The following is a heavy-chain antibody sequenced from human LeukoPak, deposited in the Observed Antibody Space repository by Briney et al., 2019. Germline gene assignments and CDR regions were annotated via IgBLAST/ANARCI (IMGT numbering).Heavy chain of an antibody. D-gene: IGHD3-10*01. CDR2: ISGSGGST. CDR3: VKDIRRSPPGQYGTVSYYQGTSFFDP. V-gene: IGHV3-23*01. J-gene: IGHJ5*02. CDR1: GFTFSSYA. Sequence: PGGSLRLSCAASGFTFSSYAMSWVRQAPGKGLEWVSAISGSGGSTYYADSVKGRFTISRDNSKNTLYLHMDSLRAEDTAFYYCVKDIRRSPPGQYGTVSYYQGTSFFDPWGQGTLVTVSS.